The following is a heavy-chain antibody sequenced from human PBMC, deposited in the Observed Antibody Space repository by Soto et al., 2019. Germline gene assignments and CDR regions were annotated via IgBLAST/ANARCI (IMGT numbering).Heavy chain of an antibody. CDR3: APPRLRCSGGSCRLDY. V-gene: IGHV1-69*02. J-gene: IGHJ4*02. D-gene: IGHD2-15*01. CDR2: IIPILGIA. Sequence: QVQLVQSGAEVKKPGSSVKVSCKASGGTFSSYTISWVRQAPGQGLEWMGRIIPILGIANYAQKFQGRVTITADKSTSTAYMELSSLRSEDTAVYYCAPPRLRCSGGSCRLDYWSQGTLVTVSS. CDR1: GGTFSSYT.